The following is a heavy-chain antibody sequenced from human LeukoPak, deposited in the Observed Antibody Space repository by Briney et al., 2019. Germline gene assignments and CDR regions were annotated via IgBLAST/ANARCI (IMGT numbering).Heavy chain of an antibody. CDR3: ARDHNRSSWCSTSCLNWFDP. CDR2: INPNSGGR. Sequence: GASVKVSCKASGYTFSGYYMHWVRQAPGQGLEWMGWINPNSGGRHYAQKFQGRVTMTRDTSISTAYMELSRLRSDDTAVYYCARDHNRSSWCSTSCLNWFDPWGQGTLVTVSS. D-gene: IGHD2-2*01. V-gene: IGHV1-2*02. CDR1: GYTFSGYY. J-gene: IGHJ5*02.